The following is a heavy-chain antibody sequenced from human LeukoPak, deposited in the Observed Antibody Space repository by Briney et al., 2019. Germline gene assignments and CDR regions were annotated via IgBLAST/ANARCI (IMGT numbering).Heavy chain of an antibody. CDR3: ARVRGSSGSYEYYHYMDV. V-gene: IGHV4-4*07. CDR1: GGSISYFY. D-gene: IGHD1-26*01. CDR2: IYTSGST. J-gene: IGHJ6*03. Sequence: SETLSLTCTVSGGSISYFYWSWIRQPAGKGLEWIGRIYTSGSTNYNPSLKSRVTMSVDTSKKQFSLKLSSVTAADTAVYYCARVRGSSGSYEYYHYMDVWGKGTTVTISS.